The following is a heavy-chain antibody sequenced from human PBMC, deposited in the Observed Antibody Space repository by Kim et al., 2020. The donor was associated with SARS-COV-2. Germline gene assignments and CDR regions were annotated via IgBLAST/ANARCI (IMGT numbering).Heavy chain of an antibody. J-gene: IGHJ1*01. Sequence: YYADSVKGRFPISRDNVDNSLHLQMDGLRADDTAVYYCARGTSMVRGVIDSWGQGTLVTVSS. V-gene: IGHV3-48*03. CDR3: ARGTSMVRGVIDS. D-gene: IGHD3-10*01.